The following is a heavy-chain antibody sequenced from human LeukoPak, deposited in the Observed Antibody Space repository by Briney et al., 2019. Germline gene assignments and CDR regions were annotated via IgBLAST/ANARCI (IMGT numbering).Heavy chain of an antibody. D-gene: IGHD2-2*01. CDR2: ISYDGSNK. Sequence: PGRSLRLSCAAPGFTFSSYGMHWVRQAPGKGLEWVAVISYDGSNKYYADSVKGRFTISRDNSKNTLYLQMNSLRAEDTAVYYCAKDLYDIVVVPAAISYWGQGTLVTVSS. J-gene: IGHJ4*02. V-gene: IGHV3-30*18. CDR3: AKDLYDIVVVPAAISY. CDR1: GFTFSSYG.